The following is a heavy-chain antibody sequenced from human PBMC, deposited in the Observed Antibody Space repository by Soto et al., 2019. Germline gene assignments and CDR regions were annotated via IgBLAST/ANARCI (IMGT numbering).Heavy chain of an antibody. J-gene: IGHJ3*02. V-gene: IGHV4-34*01. D-gene: IGHD1-7*01. Sequence: PSETLSLTCAVYGGSFSGYYWSWIRQPPGKGLEWIGEINHSGSTNYNPSLKSRVTISVDTSKNQFSLKLSSVTAADTAVYYCARGRSNWNYVFGWTSDAFDIWGQGTMVTVSS. CDR3: ARGRSNWNYVFGWTSDAFDI. CDR1: GGSFSGYY. CDR2: INHSGST.